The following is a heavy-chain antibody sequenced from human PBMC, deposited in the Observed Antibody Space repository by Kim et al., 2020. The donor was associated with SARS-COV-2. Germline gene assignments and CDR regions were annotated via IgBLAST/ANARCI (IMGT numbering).Heavy chain of an antibody. CDR2: INPNSGGT. Sequence: ASVKVSCKASGYTFTGYYMHWVRQAPGQGLEWMGRINPNSGGTNYAQKFQGRVTMTRDTSISTAYMELSRLRSDDTAVYYCARGGTMVRGVTRYNWFDPWGQGTLVTVSS. CDR1: GYTFTGYY. CDR3: ARGGTMVRGVTRYNWFDP. V-gene: IGHV1-2*06. J-gene: IGHJ5*02. D-gene: IGHD3-10*01.